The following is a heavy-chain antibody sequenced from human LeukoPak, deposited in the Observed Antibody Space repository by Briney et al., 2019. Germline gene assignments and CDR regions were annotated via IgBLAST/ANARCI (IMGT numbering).Heavy chain of an antibody. CDR3: AREPYYGSGSFLDY. D-gene: IGHD3-10*01. CDR2: IYHSGST. J-gene: IGHJ4*02. CDR1: GGSISSSNW. V-gene: IGHV4-4*02. Sequence: PSETLSLTCAVSGGSISSSNWWSWVRQPPGKGLAWIGEIYHSGSTNYNPSLKSRVTISVDKSKNQFSLKLSSVTAADTAVYYCAREPYYGSGSFLDYWGQGTLVTVSS.